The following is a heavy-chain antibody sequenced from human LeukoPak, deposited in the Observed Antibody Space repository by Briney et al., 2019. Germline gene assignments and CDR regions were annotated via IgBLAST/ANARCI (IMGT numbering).Heavy chain of an antibody. V-gene: IGHV1-3*01. Sequence: ASVKVSCKASGYTFTSYAMHWVRQAPGQRLEWMGWINAGNGNTKYSQKFQGRVTITRNTSISTAYMELGSLRSEDTAVYYCARDRSFSSPDAFDIWGQGTMVTVSS. D-gene: IGHD6-6*01. CDR3: ARDRSFSSPDAFDI. CDR2: INAGNGNT. J-gene: IGHJ3*02. CDR1: GYTFTSYA.